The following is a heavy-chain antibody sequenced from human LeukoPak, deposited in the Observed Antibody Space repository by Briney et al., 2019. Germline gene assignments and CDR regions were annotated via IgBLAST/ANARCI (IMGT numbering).Heavy chain of an antibody. D-gene: IGHD3-22*01. V-gene: IGHV1-58*02. J-gene: IGHJ3*02. CDR1: GFTFTSSA. CDR3: AADSSGYYYAFDI. CDR2: IVVGSGNT. Sequence: ASVKVSCKASGFTFTSSATQWVRQARGQRLEWIGWIVVGSGNTNYAQKFQERVTITRDMSTSTAYMELSSLRSEDTAVYYCAADSSGYYYAFDIWGQGTMVTVSS.